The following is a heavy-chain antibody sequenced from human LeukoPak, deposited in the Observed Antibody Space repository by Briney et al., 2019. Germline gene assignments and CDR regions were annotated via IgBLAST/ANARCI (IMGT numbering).Heavy chain of an antibody. J-gene: IGHJ4*02. CDR2: ISYDGSNK. D-gene: IGHD6-13*01. V-gene: IGHV3-30-3*01. Sequence: GGSLRLSRAASRFTLSSYAMSWVRQAPGKGLEGVAVISYDGSNKYYADSVKGRFTISGDNSKNTLYLQMNSLRAEDTAVYYCARVGSTYYFDYWGQGTLVTVSS. CDR1: RFTLSSYA. CDR3: ARVGSTYYFDY.